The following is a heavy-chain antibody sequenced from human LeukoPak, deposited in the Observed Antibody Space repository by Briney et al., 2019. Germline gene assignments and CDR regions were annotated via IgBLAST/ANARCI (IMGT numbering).Heavy chain of an antibody. J-gene: IGHJ1*01. CDR1: GFAFSTHG. CDR3: ARAPSEIGGYYPEYFRH. CDR2: IRDHGNNA. D-gene: IGHD3-22*01. V-gene: IGHV3-30*02. Sequence: GGSLRLSCAASGFAFSTHGLHWVRQAPGKGLEWVAFIRDHGNNAYYAESVKGRFTISRDNAKNTVSLQMNSLRAEDTGVYYCARAPSEIGGYYPEYFRHWGQGTLVTVSS.